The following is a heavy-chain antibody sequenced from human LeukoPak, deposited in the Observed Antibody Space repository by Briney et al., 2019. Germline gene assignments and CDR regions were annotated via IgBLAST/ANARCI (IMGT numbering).Heavy chain of an antibody. Sequence: GGSLRLSCAASGFTFSSYAMSWVRQAPGKGLEWVSAISGSGGSTYYADSVKGRFTISRDNSRNTLYLQMNGLRAEDTAVYYCAKAVAVWGSYRFDYWGQGTLVTVSS. CDR1: GFTFSSYA. CDR2: ISGSGGST. J-gene: IGHJ4*02. D-gene: IGHD3-16*02. CDR3: AKAVAVWGSYRFDY. V-gene: IGHV3-23*01.